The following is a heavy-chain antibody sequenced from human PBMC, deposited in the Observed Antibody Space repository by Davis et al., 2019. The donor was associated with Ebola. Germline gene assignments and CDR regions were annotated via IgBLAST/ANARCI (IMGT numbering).Heavy chain of an antibody. Sequence: PSETLSLTCTVSGGSVSSGSYYWSWIRQPPGKGLEWIGYIYYSGSTNYNPSLKSRVTISVDTSKNQFSLKLSSVTAADTAVYYCARDGTVTTLSYFDYWGQGTLVTVSS. CDR3: ARDGTVTTLSYFDY. V-gene: IGHV4-61*01. CDR2: IYYSGST. J-gene: IGHJ4*02. D-gene: IGHD4-11*01. CDR1: GGSVSSGSYY.